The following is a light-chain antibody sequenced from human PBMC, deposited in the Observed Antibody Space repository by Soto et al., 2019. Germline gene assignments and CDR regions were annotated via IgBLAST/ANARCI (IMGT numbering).Light chain of an antibody. V-gene: IGKV3-15*01. CDR2: DAS. CDR1: QSIGST. CDR3: QHYKTWPLS. Sequence: EIVMTLSPATLSVSPGERATLSCRASQSIGSTLAWYQQKPGQTPRLLIYDASTRATVIPARFSGIGSGTEFTLIISSLQSEDFAVYYCQHYKTWPLSFGGGTKVDIK. J-gene: IGKJ4*01.